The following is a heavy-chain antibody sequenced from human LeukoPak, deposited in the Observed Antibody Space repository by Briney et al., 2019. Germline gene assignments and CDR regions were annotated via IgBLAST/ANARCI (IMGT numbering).Heavy chain of an antibody. CDR2: IYYSGST. D-gene: IGHD3-3*01. V-gene: IGHV4-30-4*01. CDR1: GDSISSGNYY. Sequence: SETLSLTCTVSGDSISSGNYYWTWIRQPPGKGLEWIGYIYYSGSTFYNPSLKSRVTISVDTSKNEFSLKLSSVTAADTAVYYCAREFWSGSYSDRWGQGTLVTVSS. J-gene: IGHJ4*02. CDR3: AREFWSGSYSDR.